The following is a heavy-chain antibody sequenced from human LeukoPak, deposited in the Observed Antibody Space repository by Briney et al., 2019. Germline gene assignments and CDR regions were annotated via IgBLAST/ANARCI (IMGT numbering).Heavy chain of an antibody. CDR2: ISGSGGST. Sequence: GGSLRLSCAASGFTFSSYAMSWVRQAPGKGLEWVSAISGSGGSTYYADSVKGRFTISRDNSKNTLYLQMNSLRAEDTAVYYCAKGGPFYDILTGYNPFSFDYWGQGTLVTVSS. J-gene: IGHJ4*02. D-gene: IGHD3-9*01. CDR1: GFTFSSYA. V-gene: IGHV3-23*01. CDR3: AKGGPFYDILTGYNPFSFDY.